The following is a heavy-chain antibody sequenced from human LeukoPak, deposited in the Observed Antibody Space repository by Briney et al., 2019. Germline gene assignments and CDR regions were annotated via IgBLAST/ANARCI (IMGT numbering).Heavy chain of an antibody. J-gene: IGHJ4*02. CDR2: ISSSGSTI. CDR3: ARSVRGLAVASHFDY. D-gene: IGHD6-19*01. Sequence: PGGSLRLSCAASGFTFSSYWMSWVRQAPGKGLEWVSYISSSGSTIYYADSVKGRFTVSRDNAKNSLYLQMNSLRAEDTAVYYCARSVRGLAVASHFDYWGQGTLVTVSS. V-gene: IGHV3-48*04. CDR1: GFTFSSYW.